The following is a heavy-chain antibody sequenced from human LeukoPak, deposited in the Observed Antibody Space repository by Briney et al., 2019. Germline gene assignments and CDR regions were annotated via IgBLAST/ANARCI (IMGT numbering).Heavy chain of an antibody. CDR2: ILYSGRT. J-gene: IGHJ3*02. CDR3: ARDDGGEPDVFDI. D-gene: IGHD2-21*01. Sequence: TPSLTXXVAGGSXSRDNYEWGWIRQPPGRGLEGLGYILYSGRTNYNPSRKRRVTISVNTAKNQFSLNLNSLTAADTAMYYCARDDGGEPDVFDIWGQGTMVTVSS. CDR1: GGSXSRDNYE. V-gene: IGHV4-61*01.